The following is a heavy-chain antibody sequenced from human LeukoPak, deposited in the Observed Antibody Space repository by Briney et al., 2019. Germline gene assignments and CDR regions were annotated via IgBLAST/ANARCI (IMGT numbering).Heavy chain of an antibody. CDR2: MYVGDSDI. V-gene: IGHV5-51*01. J-gene: IGHJ4*02. Sequence: GESLKISCKSSGYSFTNYWIGWVRRLPGKGLEWLGIMYVGDSDIRYSPSFQGQVTISADKSISTAYLQWSSLMASDTAMYYCARHNGLRPDYWGQGTLVTVTS. CDR3: ARHNGLRPDY. CDR1: GYSFTNYW. D-gene: IGHD2-8*01.